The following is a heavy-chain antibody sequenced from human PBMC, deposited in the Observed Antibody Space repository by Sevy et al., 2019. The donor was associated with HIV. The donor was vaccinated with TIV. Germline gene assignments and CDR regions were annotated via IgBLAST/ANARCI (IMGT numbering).Heavy chain of an antibody. V-gene: IGHV1-18*01. CDR1: GYTFSNYG. D-gene: IGHD2-21*01. Sequence: ASVKVSCKASGYTFSNYGISWVRQAPGQWLEWMGWISPFNNKTNSAQKFQGRVSLTSDTSETTAYMEVTSLRSDDTAVYYCAKDRVHDWGEGWFDPWGQGTLVTVSS. CDR3: AKDRVHDWGEGWFDP. J-gene: IGHJ5*02. CDR2: ISPFNNKT.